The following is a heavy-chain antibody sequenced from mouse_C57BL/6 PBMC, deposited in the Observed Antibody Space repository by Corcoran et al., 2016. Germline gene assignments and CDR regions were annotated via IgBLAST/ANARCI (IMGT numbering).Heavy chain of an antibody. Sequence: QVQLQQSGAELVKPGASVKLSCKASGYTFTEYTIHWVKQRSGQGLEWIGWFYPGSGSIKYNEKFKDKATLTADKSSSTVYMELSRLTSEDSAVYFCARHEVDYYGSRGYYFDYWGQGTTLTVSS. CDR2: FYPGSGSI. CDR1: GYTFTEYT. D-gene: IGHD1-1*01. J-gene: IGHJ2*01. CDR3: ARHEVDYYGSRGYYFDY. V-gene: IGHV1-62-2*01.